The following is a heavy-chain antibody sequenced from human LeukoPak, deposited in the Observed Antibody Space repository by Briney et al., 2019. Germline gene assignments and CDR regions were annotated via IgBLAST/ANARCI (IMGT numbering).Heavy chain of an antibody. CDR2: IYYSGST. Sequence: SETLSLTCTVSGGSISSSSYYWGWIRQPRGKGLEWIESIYYSGSTYYKPSVKSRDAIAVDTKKNQHSLKLSSVTAADTAVYYCARQSSRFYGSTPDYWGQGTLVTVSS. V-gene: IGHV4-39*01. J-gene: IGHJ4*02. CDR3: ARQSSRFYGSTPDY. CDR1: GGSISSSSYY. D-gene: IGHD4-17*01.